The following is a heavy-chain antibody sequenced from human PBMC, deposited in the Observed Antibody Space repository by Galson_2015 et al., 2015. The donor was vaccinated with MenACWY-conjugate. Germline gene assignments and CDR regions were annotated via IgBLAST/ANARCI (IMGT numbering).Heavy chain of an antibody. CDR1: GFTFNNYA. V-gene: IGHV3-23*01. CDR2: IGTGGTST. J-gene: IGHJ3*01. Sequence: SLRLSCAASGFTFNNYAMSWVRQAPGKGLEWVVAIGTGGTSTHYADYVRGRFTISRDNSKNTLSLQMNSLRVDDTAMYYCVKGRSPSGHSGSWFSGADAFDSWGRGTVVAVSS. CDR3: VKGRSPSGHSGSWFSGADAFDS. D-gene: IGHD6-13*01.